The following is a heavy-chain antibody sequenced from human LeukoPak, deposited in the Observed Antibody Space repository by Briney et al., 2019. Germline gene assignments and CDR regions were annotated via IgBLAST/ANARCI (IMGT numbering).Heavy chain of an antibody. V-gene: IGHV4-34*01. CDR2: INHSGST. D-gene: IGHD3-9*01. Sequence: SETLSLTCTVSGGSISSYYWSWIRQPPGKGLEWIGEINHSGSTNYNPSLKSRVTISVDTSKNQFSLKLSSVTAADTAVYYCASAYYDILTGTLFDYWGQGTLVTVSS. CDR1: GGSISSYY. CDR3: ASAYYDILTGTLFDY. J-gene: IGHJ4*02.